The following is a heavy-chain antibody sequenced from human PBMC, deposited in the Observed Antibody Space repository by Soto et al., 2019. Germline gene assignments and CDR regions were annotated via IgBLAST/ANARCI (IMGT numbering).Heavy chain of an antibody. J-gene: IGHJ4*02. CDR2: INSDGSST. CDR3: VRGEGGWETY. D-gene: IGHD6-19*01. Sequence: PGGSLRLSCAASGFTFNTYAMHWVRQRPGKGLVWVSRINSDGSSTTYADSVKGRFTISRDNAKNTLYLQMNSLRAEDTAVYYCVRGEGGWETYWGQGTLVTVSS. V-gene: IGHV3-74*01. CDR1: GFTFNTYA.